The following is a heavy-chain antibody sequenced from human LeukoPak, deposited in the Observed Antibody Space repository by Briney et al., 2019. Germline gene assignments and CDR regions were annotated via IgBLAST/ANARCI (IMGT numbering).Heavy chain of an antibody. CDR3: ARSVGGWRRTDAFDI. J-gene: IGHJ3*02. CDR1: GYTLTELS. Sequence: GASVKVSCKVSGYTLTELSMHWVRQAPGKGLEWMGGFDPEDGETIYAQKFQERGTITRDMSTSTAYMELSSLRSEDTAVYYCARSVGGWRRTDAFDIWGQGTMVTVSS. V-gene: IGHV1-24*01. D-gene: IGHD2-8*02. CDR2: FDPEDGET.